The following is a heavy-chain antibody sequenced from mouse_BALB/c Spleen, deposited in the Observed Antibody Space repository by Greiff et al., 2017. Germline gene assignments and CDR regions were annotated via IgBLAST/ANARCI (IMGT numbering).Heavy chain of an antibody. D-gene: IGHD2-1*01. V-gene: IGHV1-14*01. J-gene: IGHJ4*01. CDR3: ARSPPYGNYRGYAMDY. CDR2: INPYNDGT. CDR1: GYTFTSYV. Sequence: EVQLQQSGPELVKPGASVKMSCKASGYTFTSYVMHWVKQKPGQGLEWIGYINPYNDGTKYNEKFKGKATLTSDKSSSTAYMELSSLTSEDSAVYYCARSPPYGNYRGYAMDYWGQGTSVTVSS.